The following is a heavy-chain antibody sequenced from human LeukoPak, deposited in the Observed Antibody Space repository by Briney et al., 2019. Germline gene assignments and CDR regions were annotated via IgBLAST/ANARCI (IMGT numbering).Heavy chain of an antibody. D-gene: IGHD4-17*01. CDR1: GFTFSHAW. CDR2: IKSTTDGRTT. CDR3: TTDDYGDYLR. Sequence: GGSLRLSCAASGFTFSHAWMSWVRQAPGKGLEWVGRIKSTTDGRTTDYAAPVKGRFTISRDDSKNTLYLQMSSLKTEDTGVYYCTTDDYGDYLRWGQGTLVTVSS. J-gene: IGHJ4*02. V-gene: IGHV3-15*01.